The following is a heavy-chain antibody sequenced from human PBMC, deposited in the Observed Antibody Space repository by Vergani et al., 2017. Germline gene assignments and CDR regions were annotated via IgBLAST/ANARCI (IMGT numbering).Heavy chain of an antibody. D-gene: IGHD7-27*01. V-gene: IGHV3-21*01. CDR1: GFTFSSYS. J-gene: IGHJ3*02. Sequence: EVQLVESGGGLVKPGGSLRLSCAASGFTFSSYSMNWVRQAPGKGLEWVSSISSSSSYIYYADSVKGRFTISRDNAKNSLYLRMNSLRAEDTAVYYCARDAKNWGRDAFDIWGQGTMVTVSS. CDR3: ARDAKNWGRDAFDI. CDR2: ISSSSSYI.